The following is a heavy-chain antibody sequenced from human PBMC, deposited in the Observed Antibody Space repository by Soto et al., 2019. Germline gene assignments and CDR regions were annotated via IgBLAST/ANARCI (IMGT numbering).Heavy chain of an antibody. D-gene: IGHD5-18*01. Sequence: QVQLQESGPGLVKPSETLSLTCTVSGGSISSYYWSWIRQPPGKGLEWIGYIYYSGSTNYNPPLKSRVTISVDTSKNQFSLELSSVTAADTAVYYCARVDTAFGYFDYWGQGTLVTVSS. V-gene: IGHV4-59*01. J-gene: IGHJ4*02. CDR1: GGSISSYY. CDR3: ARVDTAFGYFDY. CDR2: IYYSGST.